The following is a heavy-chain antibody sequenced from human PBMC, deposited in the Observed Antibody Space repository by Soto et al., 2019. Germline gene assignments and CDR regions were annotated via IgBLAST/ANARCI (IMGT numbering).Heavy chain of an antibody. D-gene: IGHD3-22*01. CDR3: ARDPRWLDAFDI. J-gene: IGHJ3*02. CDR2: IYYSGST. CDR1: GGSISSGDYY. Sequence: TLSLTCTVSGGSISSGDYYWSFIRQPPGKGLEWIGYIYYSGSTYYNPSLKSRVTISVDTSKNQFSLKLSSVTAADTAVYYCARDPRWLDAFDIWGQGTMVTVSS. V-gene: IGHV4-30-4*01.